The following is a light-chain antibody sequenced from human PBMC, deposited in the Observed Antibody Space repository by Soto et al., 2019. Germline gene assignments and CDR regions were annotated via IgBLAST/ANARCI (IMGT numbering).Light chain of an antibody. CDR3: QQYGSSPYT. V-gene: IGKV3-20*01. J-gene: IGKJ2*01. CDR1: QGVSSY. CDR2: DTS. Sequence: EIVLTQSPATLSLSPGERATLSCRASQGVSSYLAWYQQKPGQAPRLLIYDTSNRATGIPARFSGSGSGTDFTLTISRLEPEDFAVYYCQQYGSSPYTFGQGTKVDIK.